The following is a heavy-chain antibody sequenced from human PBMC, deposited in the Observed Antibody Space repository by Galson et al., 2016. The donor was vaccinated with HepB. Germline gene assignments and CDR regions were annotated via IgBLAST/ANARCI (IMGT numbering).Heavy chain of an antibody. Sequence: SVKVSCKASGGTFTNYANNWVRQAPGQGLEWMGGIIPSFGTSNYAQKFQGRITITADESTSTAYMELSSLRSEDTAVYYCAGAWVRYYFDNWGQGTLVTVSS. V-gene: IGHV1-69*13. J-gene: IGHJ4*02. CDR2: IIPSFGTS. D-gene: IGHD7-27*01. CDR1: GGTFTNYA. CDR3: AGAWVRYYFDN.